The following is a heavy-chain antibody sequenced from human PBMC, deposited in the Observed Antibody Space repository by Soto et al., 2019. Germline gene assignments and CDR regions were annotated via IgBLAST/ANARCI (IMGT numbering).Heavy chain of an antibody. Sequence: QVQLVESGGGVVQPGRSLRLSCAASGFTFSSYAMHWVRQAPGKGLEWVAVISYDGSNKYYADSVKGRFTISRDNSKNTLELQMTSLRAEDTAVYYCARVPSSSGRAHFDYLGQGTLVTVSS. CDR2: ISYDGSNK. CDR3: ARVPSSSGRAHFDY. D-gene: IGHD2-15*01. CDR1: GFTFSSYA. V-gene: IGHV3-30-3*01. J-gene: IGHJ4*02.